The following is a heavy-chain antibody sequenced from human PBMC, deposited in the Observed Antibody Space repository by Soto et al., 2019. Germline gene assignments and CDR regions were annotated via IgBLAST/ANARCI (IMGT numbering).Heavy chain of an antibody. CDR2: ISSSGYT. Sequence: TLSLTCPVSGGSISSGFYYWNWVRQPPGEGLEGIGYISSSGYTYYNPSLKSRLTISMDTSENHLSLRLSSVTAADTAVYYCARPPRYCIQGACSSYWYFDLWGRGTLVTVSS. CDR3: ARPPRYCIQGACSSYWYFDL. CDR1: GGSISSGFYY. V-gene: IGHV4-31*03. D-gene: IGHD2-8*01. J-gene: IGHJ2*01.